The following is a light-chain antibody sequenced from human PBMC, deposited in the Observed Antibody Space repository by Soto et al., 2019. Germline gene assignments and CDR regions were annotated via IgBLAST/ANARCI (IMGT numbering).Light chain of an antibody. V-gene: IGKV2-24*01. CDR2: KIS. J-gene: IGKJ1*01. CDR3: MRATHFPRT. CDR1: ESLLHIDGTTY. Sequence: DIVMTQTPLSSPVTLGQPASISCRSSESLLHIDGTTYLSWLQQRPGQPPRVIIYKISDRLSGVPDRFSGSGVGTDFTLKISRVEAGDVGVYYCMRATHFPRTGGQGPKVELK.